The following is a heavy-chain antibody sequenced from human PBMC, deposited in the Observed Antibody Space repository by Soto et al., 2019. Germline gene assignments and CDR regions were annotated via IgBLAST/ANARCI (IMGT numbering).Heavy chain of an antibody. D-gene: IGHD6-13*01. CDR1: GFTFSSYA. V-gene: IGHV3-23*01. J-gene: IGHJ5*02. Sequence: PGESLKISCAASGFTFSSYAMSWVRQAPGKGLEWVSAISGSGGSTYYADSVKGRFTISRDNSKNTLYLQMNSLRAEDTAVYYCAKPPVRIAAPLNWFAPWGQGTLVTVSS. CDR3: AKPPVRIAAPLNWFAP. CDR2: ISGSGGST.